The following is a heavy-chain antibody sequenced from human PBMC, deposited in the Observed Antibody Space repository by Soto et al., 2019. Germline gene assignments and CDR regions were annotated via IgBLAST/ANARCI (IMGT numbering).Heavy chain of an antibody. V-gene: IGHV1-46*01. CDR1: GYTFTSYY. Sequence: QVQLVQSGAEVKKPGASVKVSCKASGYTFTSYYMHWVRQAPGQGLEWMGIINPTSSTSYAQKFQGRVPMTRDTSTSTVYMELRSLRSEDTAVYYCARVYCSGGSCYGIDYWGQGTLVTVSS. CDR3: ARVYCSGGSCYGIDY. J-gene: IGHJ4*02. D-gene: IGHD2-15*01. CDR2: INPTSST.